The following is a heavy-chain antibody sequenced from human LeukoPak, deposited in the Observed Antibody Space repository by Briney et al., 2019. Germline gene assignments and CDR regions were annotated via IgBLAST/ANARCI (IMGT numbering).Heavy chain of an antibody. CDR1: GFTFRNYV. CDR3: AREGYYGSGSPPSLYFDY. V-gene: IGHV3-30-3*01. Sequence: GGSLRPSCAASGFTFRNYVIHWVRQAPGKGLEWVAVTSSDLNVKLYADSVKGRFTISRDNSRSTLYLQMNSPRPEDTAIYYCAREGYYGSGSPPSLYFDYWGQGTLVTVSS. CDR2: TSSDLNVK. J-gene: IGHJ4*02. D-gene: IGHD3-10*01.